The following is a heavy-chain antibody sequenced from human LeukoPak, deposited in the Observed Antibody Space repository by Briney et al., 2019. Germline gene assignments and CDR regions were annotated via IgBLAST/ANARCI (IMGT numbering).Heavy chain of an antibody. D-gene: IGHD3-22*01. V-gene: IGHV4-39*07. CDR3: ARINYFDSSGYFYDDY. CDR2: IYYSGST. J-gene: IGHJ4*02. Sequence: SETLSLTCTVSGGSISSSSYYWGWIRQPPGKGLEWIGSIYYSGSTYYNPSLKSRVTISVDTSKNQFSLKLSSVTAADTAVYYCARINYFDSSGYFYDDYWGRGTLVTVSS. CDR1: GGSISSSSYY.